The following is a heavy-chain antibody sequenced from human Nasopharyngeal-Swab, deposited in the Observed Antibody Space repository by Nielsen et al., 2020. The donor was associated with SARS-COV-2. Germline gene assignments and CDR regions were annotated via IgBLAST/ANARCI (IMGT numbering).Heavy chain of an antibody. CDR1: GFTFSSYA. V-gene: IGHV3-30-3*01. J-gene: IGHJ6*02. CDR3: ARDPGGGMDV. CDR2: ISYDGSNK. Sequence: GGSLRLSCAASGFTFSSYAMHWVRQAPGKGLEWVAVISYDGSNKYYADSVKGQFTISRDNSKNTLYLQMNSLRAEDTAVYYCARDPGGGMDVWGQGTTVTVSS.